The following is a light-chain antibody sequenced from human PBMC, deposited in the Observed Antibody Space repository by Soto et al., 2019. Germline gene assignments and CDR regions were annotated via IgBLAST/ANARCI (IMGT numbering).Light chain of an antibody. Sequence: MTQSPATLSVSPGERVTLSCRASHSINDDVAWYQQKPGQPPTLVMYRSSARAIGIPARFSGSGSGTEFTLTISSLQSEDFGTYYCQQYNNWPLSFGGGTKGDIK. CDR2: RSS. CDR1: HSINDD. V-gene: IGKV3-15*01. CDR3: QQYNNWPLS. J-gene: IGKJ4*01.